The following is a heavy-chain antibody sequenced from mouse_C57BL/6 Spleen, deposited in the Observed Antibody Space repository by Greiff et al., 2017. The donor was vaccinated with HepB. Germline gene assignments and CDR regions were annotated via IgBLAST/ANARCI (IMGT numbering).Heavy chain of an antibody. CDR2: IYPSDSET. Sequence: QVQLQQPGAELVRPGSSVKLSCKASGYTFTSYWMDWVKQRPGQGLEWIGNIYPSDSETHYNQKFKDKATLTVDKSSSTAYMQLSSLTSEDSAVYYCARDDGTFDYWGKGTTLTVSS. CDR3: ARDDGTFDY. CDR1: GYTFTSYW. V-gene: IGHV1-61*01. D-gene: IGHD2-3*01. J-gene: IGHJ2*01.